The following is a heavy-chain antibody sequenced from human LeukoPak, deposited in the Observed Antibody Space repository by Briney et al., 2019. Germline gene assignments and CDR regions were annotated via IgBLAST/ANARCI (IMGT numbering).Heavy chain of an antibody. CDR3: AKDIRVGVGVHFDY. J-gene: IGHJ4*02. V-gene: IGHV3-23*01. CDR2: ISGSGGST. Sequence: GGSLRLSCAASGFTFSSYAMSWVRQAPGKGLEWVSAISGSGGSTYYADSVKGRFTISRDNSKNTLYLQMNSLRAEDTAVYYGAKDIRVGVGVHFDYWGQGTLVTVSS. CDR1: GFTFSSYA. D-gene: IGHD3-3*01.